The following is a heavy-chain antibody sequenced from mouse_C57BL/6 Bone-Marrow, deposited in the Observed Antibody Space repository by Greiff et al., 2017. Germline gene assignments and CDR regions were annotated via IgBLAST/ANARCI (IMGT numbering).Heavy chain of an antibody. V-gene: IGHV1-82*01. Sequence: QVQLQQSGPELVKPGASVKISCKASGYAFSSSWMNWVKQRPGKGLEWIGRIYPGDGDTNYNGKFKGKATLTADKSSSTAYMQLSSLTSEDSAVXVCARGEGNYWYFDVWGTGTTVSVSS. CDR2: IYPGDGDT. CDR1: GYAFSSSW. CDR3: ARGEGNYWYFDV. D-gene: IGHD2-1*01. J-gene: IGHJ1*03.